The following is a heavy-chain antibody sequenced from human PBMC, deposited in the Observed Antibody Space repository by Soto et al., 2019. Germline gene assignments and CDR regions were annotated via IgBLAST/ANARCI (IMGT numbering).Heavy chain of an antibody. CDR3: ARDPVAYCGGDCRTFDY. Sequence: LRLSCAASGFTFSSYAMHWVRQAPGKGLEWVAVISYDGSNKYYADSVKGRFTISRDNSKNTLYLQMNSLRAEDTAVYYCARDPVAYCGGDCRTFDYWGQGTLVTVSS. CDR1: GFTFSSYA. J-gene: IGHJ4*02. V-gene: IGHV3-30-3*01. D-gene: IGHD2-21*02. CDR2: ISYDGSNK.